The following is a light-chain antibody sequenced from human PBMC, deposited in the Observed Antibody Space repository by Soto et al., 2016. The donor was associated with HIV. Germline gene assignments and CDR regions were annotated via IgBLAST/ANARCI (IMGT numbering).Light chain of an antibody. CDR2: KTS. CDR3: QQYNSVPWT. J-gene: IGKJ1*01. V-gene: IGKV1-13*02. CDR1: QDIRND. Sequence: AIQMTQSPSSLSASVGATVAITCRASQDIRNDLAWYQQKPGKAPNLLIFKTSTLEIGVPSRFSASGSGTDFTLTLSSVQPDDVGTYYCQQYNSVPWTFGQGTKLEMK.